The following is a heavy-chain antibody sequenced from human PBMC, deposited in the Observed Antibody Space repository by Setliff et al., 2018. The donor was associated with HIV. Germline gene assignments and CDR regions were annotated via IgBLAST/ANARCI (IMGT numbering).Heavy chain of an antibody. CDR3: ARGHFDWLYYYYFALDI. CDR2: INHSGVT. Sequence: PSETLSLTCAVYNGSFSGYYWSWIRQSPGKGLEWIGEINHSGVTNDKPSLKSRVTISLDTSKNQVSLKLTSVTAADTALYYCARGHFDWLYYYYFALDIWGQGSTVTVSS. J-gene: IGHJ6*02. D-gene: IGHD3-9*01. V-gene: IGHV4-34*01. CDR1: NGSFSGYY.